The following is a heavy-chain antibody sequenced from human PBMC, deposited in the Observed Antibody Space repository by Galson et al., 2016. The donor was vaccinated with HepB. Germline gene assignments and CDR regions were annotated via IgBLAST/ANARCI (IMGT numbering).Heavy chain of an antibody. V-gene: IGHV3-53*01. Sequence: SLRLSCAASGFTVSTTYMSWVRQAPGKGLEWISVIFSGGSTYYADSLKGRFTISRDNSKNTVYLEMNSLRVEDTAVYYCARERYSNFEGDAFDLWGQGTMVTVSS. CDR1: GFTVSTTY. CDR2: IFSGGST. J-gene: IGHJ3*01. CDR3: ARERYSNFEGDAFDL. D-gene: IGHD4-11*01.